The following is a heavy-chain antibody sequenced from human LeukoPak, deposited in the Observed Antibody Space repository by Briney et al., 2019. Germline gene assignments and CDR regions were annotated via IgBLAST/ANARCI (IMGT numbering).Heavy chain of an antibody. J-gene: IGHJ4*02. CDR3: ARDLVGYSGYEPIGY. Sequence: ASVKVSCKASGYTFTSYVISWVRQAPGQGLEGMGWISAYNGNTNYAQKLQGRVTMTTDTSTSTAYMELWSLRSDDTAVYYCARDLVGYSGYEPIGYWGQGTLVTVSS. V-gene: IGHV1-18*01. D-gene: IGHD5-12*01. CDR1: GYTFTSYV. CDR2: ISAYNGNT.